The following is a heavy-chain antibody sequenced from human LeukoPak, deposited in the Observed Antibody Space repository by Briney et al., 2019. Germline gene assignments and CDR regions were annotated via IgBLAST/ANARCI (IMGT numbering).Heavy chain of an antibody. CDR3: ARDRWYSFDC. V-gene: IGHV3-48*01. J-gene: IGHJ4*02. CDR1: GFTFSSYS. D-gene: IGHD5-24*01. Sequence: PGGSLRLSCAASGFTFSSYSMNWVRQAPGKGLEWVSYIGGSSSPIYYADSVKGRFTISRDNAKSSLYLQMNSLRAEDTAVYYCARDRWYSFDCWGQGTLVTVSS. CDR2: IGGSSSPI.